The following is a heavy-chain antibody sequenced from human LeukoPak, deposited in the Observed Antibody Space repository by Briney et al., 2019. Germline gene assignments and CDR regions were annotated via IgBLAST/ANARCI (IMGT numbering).Heavy chain of an antibody. CDR3: ARDLLLWFGELSGDSDY. CDR1: GFTFSSYG. D-gene: IGHD3-10*01. J-gene: IGHJ4*02. Sequence: GGSLRLSCAASGFTFSSYGMHWVRQAPGKGLEWVADIWYDGSHKYYADSVKGRLTISRDNSKNTLHLQMKSLRAEDTAVYYCARDLLLWFGELSGDSDYWGQGTLVTVSS. CDR2: IWYDGSHK. V-gene: IGHV3-33*01.